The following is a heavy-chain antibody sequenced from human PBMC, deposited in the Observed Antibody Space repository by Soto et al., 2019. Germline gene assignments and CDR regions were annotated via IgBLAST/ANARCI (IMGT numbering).Heavy chain of an antibody. D-gene: IGHD3-3*01. CDR3: ARGKVGYYDFWSGYSPRNMDV. J-gene: IGHJ6*02. CDR1: GGSISSYY. Sequence: PSETLSLTCTVSGGSISSYYWSWIRQPPGKGLEWIGYIYYSGSTNYNPSLKSRVTISVDTSKNQFSLKLSSVTAADTAVYYCARGKVGYYDFWSGYSPRNMDVWGQGTTVTVS. V-gene: IGHV4-59*01. CDR2: IYYSGST.